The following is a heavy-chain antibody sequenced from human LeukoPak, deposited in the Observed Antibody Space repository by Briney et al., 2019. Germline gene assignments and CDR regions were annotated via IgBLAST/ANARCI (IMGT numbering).Heavy chain of an antibody. J-gene: IGHJ6*02. V-gene: IGHV3-11*04. CDR1: GFTFSDYY. CDR3: AKDARPHLGYCSGGSCYNYGMDV. D-gene: IGHD2-15*01. CDR2: ISSSGSTI. Sequence: GGSLRLPCAASGFTFSDYYMSWIRQAPGKGLEWVSYISSSGSTIYYADSVKGRFTISRDNAKNSLYLQMNSLRAEDTAVYYCAKDARPHLGYCSGGSCYNYGMDVWGQGTTVTVSS.